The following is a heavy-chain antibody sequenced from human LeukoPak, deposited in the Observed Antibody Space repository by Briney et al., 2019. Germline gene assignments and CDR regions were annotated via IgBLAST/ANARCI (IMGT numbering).Heavy chain of an antibody. CDR2: IIPIFGTA. V-gene: IGHV1-69*01. Sequence: GSSVKVSCKASGGTFSSYAISWVRQAPGQGLEWMGGIIPIFGTANYAQKFQGRVTITADESTSTAYMELSSLRSEDMAVYYCAREPYYDILTGYLDYWGQGTLVTVSS. CDR3: AREPYYDILTGYLDY. J-gene: IGHJ4*02. CDR1: GGTFSSYA. D-gene: IGHD3-9*01.